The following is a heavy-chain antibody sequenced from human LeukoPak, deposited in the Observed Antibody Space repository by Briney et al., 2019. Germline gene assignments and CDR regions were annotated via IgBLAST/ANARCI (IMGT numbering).Heavy chain of an antibody. J-gene: IGHJ1*01. Sequence: GGSLRLSCAASGFAFSSFGMHWVRQAPGKGLEWVAVIWYDGTNKYYEDSVKGRFTISRDNSKNTLYLQMGSLRAEDMAVYYCARRGSYSAEYFQHWGQGTLVTVSS. CDR2: IWYDGTNK. CDR3: ARRGSYSAEYFQH. V-gene: IGHV3-33*01. D-gene: IGHD1-26*01. CDR1: GFAFSSFG.